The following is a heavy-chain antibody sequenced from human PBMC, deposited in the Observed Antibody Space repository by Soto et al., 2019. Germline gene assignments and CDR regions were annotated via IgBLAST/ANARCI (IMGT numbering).Heavy chain of an antibody. CDR1: GFTFSSYT. J-gene: IGHJ2*01. CDR3: GKKGSPGGDHKKGYYHL. CDR2: IIGSGTST. V-gene: IGHV3-23*01. Sequence: GGSLRLSCAASGFTFSSYTMTWVLQAPGKGLEWISVIIGSGTSTYYADSVKGRFTISRDNSKNTLYLQMIGLRAEDTAVYYCGKKGSPGGDHKKGYYHLWGGGALVTLSS. D-gene: IGHD3-22*01.